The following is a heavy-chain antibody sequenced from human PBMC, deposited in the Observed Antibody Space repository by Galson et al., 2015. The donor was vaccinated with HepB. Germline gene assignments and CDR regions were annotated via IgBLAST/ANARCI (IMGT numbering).Heavy chain of an antibody. J-gene: IGHJ3*02. V-gene: IGHV3-33*01. CDR2: IWSNGNNK. Sequence: SLRLSCAASGFTFSTYGMHWVRQAPGKGLEWVAVIWSNGNNKYYADAVKGRFAISRDNSMHTLDLQMSSLRAEDTAVYHCVRERGPFDAFDIWGQGTVVTVSS. CDR1: GFTFSTYG. CDR3: VRERGPFDAFDI.